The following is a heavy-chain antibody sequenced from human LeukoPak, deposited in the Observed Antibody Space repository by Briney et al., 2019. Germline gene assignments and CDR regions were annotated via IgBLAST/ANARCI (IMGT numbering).Heavy chain of an antibody. V-gene: IGHV3-30*18. D-gene: IGHD6-13*01. CDR3: AKSGTTSSWSPRVKTYFDY. CDR2: ISSDGSNK. CDR1: GFTFSSYG. J-gene: IGHJ4*02. Sequence: GGSLRLSCAASGFTFSSYGMQWVRQAPGKGPEWVAVISSDGSNKYYADSVKGRFTISRDISKSMIYLQMNSLRAEDTAVYYCAKSGTTSSWSPRVKTYFDYWGQGTLVTVSS.